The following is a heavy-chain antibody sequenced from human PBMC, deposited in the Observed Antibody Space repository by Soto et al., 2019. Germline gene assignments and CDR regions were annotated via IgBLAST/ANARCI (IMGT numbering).Heavy chain of an antibody. J-gene: IGHJ3*02. V-gene: IGHV2-5*08. Sequence: TLPLTCTVSGVSISSDYWTWIRQPPGKALEWLALIYWDVDKRYSPSLKSRLTITKDTSKNQVVLTMTNMDPVDTATYYCAHTPITGDAFDIWGQGTMVT. CDR2: IYWDVDK. CDR3: AHTPITGDAFDI. CDR1: GVSISSDYWT. D-gene: IGHD1-20*01.